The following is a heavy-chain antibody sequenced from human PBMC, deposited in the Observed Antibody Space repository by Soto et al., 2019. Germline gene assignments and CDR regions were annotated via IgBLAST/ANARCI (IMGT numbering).Heavy chain of an antibody. CDR2: IWYDGSNK. V-gene: IGHV3-33*01. Sequence: PGGSLRLSCAASGFTFSSYGMHWVRQAPGKGLEWVAVIWYDGSNKYYAETVKGRITISRDNSKNTLYLQMNSLRAEDTSLYYCARDRTDYDSSGYYQIARYFDYWGQGT. J-gene: IGHJ4*02. CDR3: ARDRTDYDSSGYYQIARYFDY. D-gene: IGHD3-22*01. CDR1: GFTFSSYG.